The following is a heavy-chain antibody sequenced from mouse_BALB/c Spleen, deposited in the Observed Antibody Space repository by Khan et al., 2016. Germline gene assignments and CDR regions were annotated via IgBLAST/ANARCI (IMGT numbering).Heavy chain of an antibody. CDR3: AGYPWFAY. CDR2: IRYSGDT. J-gene: IGHJ3*01. V-gene: IGHV3-2*02. CDR1: GYSITSDYA. D-gene: IGHD2-2*01. Sequence: EVQLQESGPGLAKSSQSLSLTCTVTGYSITSDYAWNWIRQFPGNKLEWMGYIRYSGDTSYNPSLKSRISISRDTSKNQFFLQLNSVTTDDTATYYCAGYPWFAYWGQGTLVTVSA.